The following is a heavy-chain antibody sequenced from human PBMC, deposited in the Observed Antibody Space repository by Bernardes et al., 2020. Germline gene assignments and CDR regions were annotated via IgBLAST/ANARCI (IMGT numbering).Heavy chain of an antibody. Sequence: SETLSLTCTVSGGSISSGGYYWSWIRQHPGKGLEWIGYIYYSGSTYYNPSLKSRVTISVDTSKNQFSLKLSSVTAADTAVYYCARAGWSGYFSDYYYYYMDVWGKGTTVTVSS. V-gene: IGHV4-31*03. CDR3: ARAGWSGYFSDYYYYYMDV. J-gene: IGHJ6*03. CDR1: GGSISSGGYY. D-gene: IGHD3-3*01. CDR2: IYYSGST.